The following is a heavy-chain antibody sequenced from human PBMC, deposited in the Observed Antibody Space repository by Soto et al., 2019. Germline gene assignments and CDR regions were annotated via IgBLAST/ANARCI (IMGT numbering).Heavy chain of an antibody. D-gene: IGHD6-19*01. CDR3: ANGGRQWLVTSDFNY. Sequence: PGGSLILSCAASGFSFSRSWMGWVRQAPGKGLEWVSYISSSSTIYYADSVKGRFTISRDSSKNTVSLEMTSLRAEDTAVYYCANGGRQWLVTSDFNYWGQGALVTVSS. CDR1: GFSFSRSW. J-gene: IGHJ4*02. CDR2: ISSSSTI. V-gene: IGHV3-48*01.